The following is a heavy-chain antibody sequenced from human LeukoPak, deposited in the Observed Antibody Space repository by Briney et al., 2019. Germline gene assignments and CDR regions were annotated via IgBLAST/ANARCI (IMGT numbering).Heavy chain of an antibody. CDR2: ISSSSNTV. D-gene: IGHD3-16*02. CDR3: ARDRSFDY. CDR1: GFTFSSYS. V-gene: IGHV3-48*02. Sequence: GGSLRLSCAASGFTFSSYSMNWVRQAPGKGLEWVSYISSSSNTVYNADSVKGRFTIFRDNAKNSLYLQMNSLRDDDTAVYYCARDRSFDYWGQGTLVTVSS. J-gene: IGHJ4*02.